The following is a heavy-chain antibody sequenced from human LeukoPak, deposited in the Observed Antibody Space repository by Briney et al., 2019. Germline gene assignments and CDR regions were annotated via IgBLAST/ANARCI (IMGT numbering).Heavy chain of an antibody. Sequence: GGSLRLSCAASGFTFSSFSMNWVRQAPGKGLEWVSSITSGNYMYYADSVKGRFTISRDNAKNSLYLQMNGLRAEDTAVYYCAREVEGYSSSSEDYWGQGTLVTVSS. J-gene: IGHJ4*02. V-gene: IGHV3-21*01. CDR2: ITSGNYM. CDR1: GFTFSSFS. D-gene: IGHD6-6*01. CDR3: AREVEGYSSSSEDY.